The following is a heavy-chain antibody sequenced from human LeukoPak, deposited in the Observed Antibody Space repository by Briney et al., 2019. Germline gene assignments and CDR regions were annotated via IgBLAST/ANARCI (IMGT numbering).Heavy chain of an antibody. CDR2: MSPNSGNT. J-gene: IGHJ4*02. D-gene: IGHD3-22*01. CDR1: GYTFTSYD. Sequence: ASVKVSCKASGYTFTSYDINWVRQAPGQGLEWMGWMSPNSGNTGYAQKFQGRVTMTRNTSISTAYMELSSLRSEDTAVYYCARRTYYYDSSGYYIDYWGQGTLVTVSS. V-gene: IGHV1-8*01. CDR3: ARRTYYYDSSGYYIDY.